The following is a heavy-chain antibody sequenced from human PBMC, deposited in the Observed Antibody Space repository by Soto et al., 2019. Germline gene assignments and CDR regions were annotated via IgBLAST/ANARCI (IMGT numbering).Heavy chain of an antibody. Sequence: QVQLVQSGAEVKKPGASVKVSCKAFGYTFTTYGISWVRQAPGQGLEWMGWINPYNHNTYYAQKTQGRVTLTTDTSTSTAYMELRSLRSDVSAIYYCARAEKWVTGNMGGYWGQGTLVTVYS. V-gene: IGHV1-18*04. J-gene: IGHJ4*02. CDR3: ARAEKWVTGNMGGY. CDR2: INPYNHNT. CDR1: GYTFTTYG. D-gene: IGHD1-20*01.